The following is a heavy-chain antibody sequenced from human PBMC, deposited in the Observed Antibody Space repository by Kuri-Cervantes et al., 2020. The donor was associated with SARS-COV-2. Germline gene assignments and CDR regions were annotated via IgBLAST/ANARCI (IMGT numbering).Heavy chain of an antibody. J-gene: IGHJ6*03. Sequence: SVKVSCKASGGTFSSYAITWVRQAPGQGLEWMGGIISVFGIEDYAQKFQGRVTITADESTSTGYMELNSLRSEDTAVYYCASHLTGTTPYVYYYYMDVWGKGTTVTVSS. CDR3: ASHLTGTTPYVYYYYMDV. V-gene: IGHV1-69*13. D-gene: IGHD1-20*01. CDR2: IISVFGIE. CDR1: GGTFSSYA.